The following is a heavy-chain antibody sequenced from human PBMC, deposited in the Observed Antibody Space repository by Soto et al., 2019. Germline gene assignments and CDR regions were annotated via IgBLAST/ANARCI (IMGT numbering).Heavy chain of an antibody. Sequence: QVQLVESGGGVVQPGRSLRLSCAASGFTFSSYGMHWVRQAPGKGLEWVAVIWYDGSNKYYADSVEGRFTISRDNSKNTLYLQMNSLRAEDTAVYYCARGSGNRGSARYYGMDVWGQGTTVTDSS. D-gene: IGHD3-10*01. CDR1: GFTFSSYG. J-gene: IGHJ6*02. V-gene: IGHV3-33*01. CDR2: IWYDGSNK. CDR3: ARGSGNRGSARYYGMDV.